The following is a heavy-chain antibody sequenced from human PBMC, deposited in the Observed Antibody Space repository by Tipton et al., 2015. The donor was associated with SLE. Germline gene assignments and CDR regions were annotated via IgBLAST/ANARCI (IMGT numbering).Heavy chain of an antibody. V-gene: IGHV3-74*01. CDR3: ARVGPSVTTETTGAAFDV. J-gene: IGHJ3*01. Sequence: SLRLSCAASEFTFSIYWMHWVRRAPGKGLVWVSRINTDGGKTAYAASVKGRFTISRDNAKNTLYLQMNSLRAEDTAVYYCARVGPSVTTETTGAAFDVWGQGTVVTVSS. CDR2: INTDGGKT. CDR1: EFTFSIYW. D-gene: IGHD4-17*01.